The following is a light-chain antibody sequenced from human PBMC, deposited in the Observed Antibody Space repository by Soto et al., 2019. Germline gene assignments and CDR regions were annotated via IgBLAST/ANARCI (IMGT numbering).Light chain of an antibody. CDR1: QSVPNNF. CDR3: QQYGSSFS. CDR2: AAS. J-gene: IGKJ2*03. V-gene: IGKV3-20*01. Sequence: EIVLTQSPGTLSLSPGERATLSCRASQSVPNNFLAWYQQKPGQAPRLFIYAASYRAIGIPDRFSGSGSGTDFTLTISRLEPEDFAVYYCQQYGSSFSFAQGTKLAIK.